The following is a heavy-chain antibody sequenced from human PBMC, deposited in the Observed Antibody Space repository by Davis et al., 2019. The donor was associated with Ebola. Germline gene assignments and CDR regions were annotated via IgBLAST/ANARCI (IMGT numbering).Heavy chain of an antibody. Sequence: GGSLRLSCAASGFTFSSYAMSWVRQAPGKGLEWVSAISGSGGSTYYADSVKGRFTISRDNSKNTLYLQMNSLRAEDAAVYYCANREPRLGGLQFGYWGQGTLVTVSS. V-gene: IGHV3-23*01. CDR2: ISGSGGST. CDR1: GFTFSSYA. J-gene: IGHJ4*02. D-gene: IGHD5-24*01. CDR3: ANREPRLGGLQFGY.